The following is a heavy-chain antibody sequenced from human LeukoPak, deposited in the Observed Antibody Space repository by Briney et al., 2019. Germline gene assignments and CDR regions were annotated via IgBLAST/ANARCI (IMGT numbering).Heavy chain of an antibody. CDR2: IYYSGST. D-gene: IGHD3-10*01. CDR1: GGSISSHY. J-gene: IGHJ5*02. V-gene: IGHV4-59*11. CDR3: LGIGDPYNWFDP. Sequence: SETLSLTCSVSGGSISSHYWSWIRQPPGKGLEWIGYIYYSGSTKYNPSLKSRVTISVDTSKNQFSLKLSSVTAADTAVYYCLGIGDPYNWFDPWGQGTLVTVSS.